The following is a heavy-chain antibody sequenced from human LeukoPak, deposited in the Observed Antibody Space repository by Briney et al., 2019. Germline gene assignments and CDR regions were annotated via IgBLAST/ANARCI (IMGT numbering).Heavy chain of an antibody. Sequence: GASVKVSCKASGYTFTSYAISWVRQAPGQGLEWMGRIIPIFGTANYAQKFQGRVTITTDESTSTAYMELSSLRSEDTAVYYCARDSFRNYMDVWGKGTTVTVSS. D-gene: IGHD2/OR15-2a*01. J-gene: IGHJ6*03. V-gene: IGHV1-69*05. CDR3: ARDSFRNYMDV. CDR2: IIPIFGTA. CDR1: GYTFTSYA.